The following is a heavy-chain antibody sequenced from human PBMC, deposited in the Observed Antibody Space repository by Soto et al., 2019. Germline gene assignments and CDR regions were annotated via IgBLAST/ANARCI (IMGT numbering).Heavy chain of an antibody. J-gene: IGHJ1*01. CDR2: IHYSGST. V-gene: IGHV4-39*01. D-gene: IGHD2-15*01. CDR3: ARRTSGDCSGGSCYSGYFQH. CDR1: GGSISSSSYY. Sequence: QLQLQESGPGLVKPSETLSLTCTVSGGSISSSSYYWGWIRQPPGKGLEWIGSIHYSGSTYYNPSRKSRVPISVDTSKNQFSLKLRSVSAADTAVYYCARRTSGDCSGGSCYSGYFQHWGQGTLVTVSS.